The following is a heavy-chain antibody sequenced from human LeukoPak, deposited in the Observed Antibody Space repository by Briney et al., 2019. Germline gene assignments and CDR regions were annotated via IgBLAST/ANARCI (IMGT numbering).Heavy chain of an antibody. V-gene: IGHV4-39*07. CDR3: AREKTAYYYDSSGYSEGAFDI. D-gene: IGHD3-22*01. CDR2: IYYSGST. CDR1: DGSISSSSYY. Sequence: SETLSLTCTVSDGSISSSSYYWGWIRQAPGKGLEWIGSIYYSGSTYYNPSLKSRITISVDTSKNQFSLKLSSVTAADTAVYYCAREKTAYYYDSSGYSEGAFDIWGQGTMVTVSS. J-gene: IGHJ3*02.